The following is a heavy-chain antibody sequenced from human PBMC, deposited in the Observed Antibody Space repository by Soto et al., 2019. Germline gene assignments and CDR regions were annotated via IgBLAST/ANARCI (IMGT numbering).Heavy chain of an antibody. J-gene: IGHJ4*02. Sequence: VQLVQSGAEVRKPGESLKISCKASGFTFSSYSLGWVRHTPGKGLQWMGNIFSSDSSAKYSPSFVGQVTISVDRSMNTAYLQWSSLKASDTAHYYCGTWRGISWFDYWCPGTLVTVSS. CDR2: IFSSDSSA. V-gene: IGHV5-51*01. CDR1: GFTFSSYS. CDR3: GTWRGISWFDY. D-gene: IGHD3-3*02.